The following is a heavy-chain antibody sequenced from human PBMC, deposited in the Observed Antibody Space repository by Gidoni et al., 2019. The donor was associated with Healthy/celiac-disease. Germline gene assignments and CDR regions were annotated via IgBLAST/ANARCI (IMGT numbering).Heavy chain of an antibody. CDR1: GFTFRSYE. CDR3: ARRDSSSLSDGMDV. D-gene: IGHD6-6*01. J-gene: IGHJ6*02. V-gene: IGHV3-48*03. CDR2: ISSSGSTI. Sequence: EVQLVEFGGGLVHLGGSLRLSCAASGFTFRSYEMNWVGQAPGKGLEWVSYISSSGSTIYYADSVKGRFTISRDNAKNSLYLQMNSLRAEDTAVYYCARRDSSSLSDGMDVWGQGTTVTVSS.